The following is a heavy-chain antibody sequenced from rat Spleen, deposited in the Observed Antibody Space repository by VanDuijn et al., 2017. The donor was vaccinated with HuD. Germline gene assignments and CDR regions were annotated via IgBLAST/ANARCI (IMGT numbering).Heavy chain of an antibody. CDR1: GFTFSNYY. J-gene: IGHJ2*01. CDR3: ARRHYGYTDYFDY. CDR2: ISYDGSST. D-gene: IGHD1-9*01. V-gene: IGHV5-7*01. Sequence: EVQLVESGGGLVQPGRSLKLSCAASGFTFSNYYMAWVRQAPTKGLEWVATISYDGSSTYYRDSVKGRFTISRANAKSTLSLQMDSLRSEDTATYYCARRHYGYTDYFDYWGQGVMVTVSS.